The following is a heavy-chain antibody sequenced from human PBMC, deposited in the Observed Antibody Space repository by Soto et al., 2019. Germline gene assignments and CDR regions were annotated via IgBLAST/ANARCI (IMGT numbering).Heavy chain of an antibody. CDR2: IIASGGST. V-gene: IGHV3-23*01. CDR1: GFTFTNYA. Sequence: EVQLLDSGGGLVLPGGSQRLSCAASGFTFTNYAMSWGRQAPGRGLEWVSTIIASGGSTYYADSVKGRFTISRDNSKNTLYLQMDSLRAEDTAIYYCAKQLLSMYYLDYWGQGALVTVSS. CDR3: AKQLLSMYYLDY. D-gene: IGHD2-2*01. J-gene: IGHJ4*02.